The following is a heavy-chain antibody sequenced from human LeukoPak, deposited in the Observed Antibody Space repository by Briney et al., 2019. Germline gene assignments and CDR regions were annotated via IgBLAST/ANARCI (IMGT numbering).Heavy chain of an antibody. D-gene: IGHD4-17*01. V-gene: IGHV4-59*08. CDR3: ARFSIYGDYSQHTFDI. CDR2: IYYSGST. J-gene: IGHJ3*02. Sequence: SETLSLTCTVSGGSISPYYWSWIRQPPGKGLEWIGYIYYSGSTHYNPSLKSRVTISIDTSKNQFSLKLSSMTAADTAVYYCARFSIYGDYSQHTFDIWGQGTMVTVSS. CDR1: GGSISPYY.